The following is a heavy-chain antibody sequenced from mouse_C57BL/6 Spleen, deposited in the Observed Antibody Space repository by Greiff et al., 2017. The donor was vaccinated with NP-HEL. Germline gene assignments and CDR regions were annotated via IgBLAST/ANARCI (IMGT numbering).Heavy chain of an antibody. V-gene: IGHV10-1*01. CDR2: IRSKSNNYAT. CDR3: VRHNWENAMDY. Sequence: EVKLMESGGGLVQPKGSLKLSCAASGFSFNTYAMNWVRQAPGKGLEWVARIRSKSNNYATYYADSVKDRFTISRADSESMLYLQMNNLKTEDTAMYYCVRHNWENAMDYWGQGTSVTVSS. D-gene: IGHD4-1*01. CDR1: GFSFNTYA. J-gene: IGHJ4*01.